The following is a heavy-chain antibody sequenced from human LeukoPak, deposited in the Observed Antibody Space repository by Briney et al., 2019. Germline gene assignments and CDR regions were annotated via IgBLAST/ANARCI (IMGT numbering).Heavy chain of an antibody. CDR2: IYYSGST. CDR1: GGSISSYY. J-gene: IGHJ6*02. D-gene: IGHD3-9*01. V-gene: IGHV4-59*01. CDR3: ARDTTVYYDILTGYYNDYYYYGMDV. Sequence: SETLSLTCTVSGGSISSYYWSWIRQPPGKGLEWIGYIYYSGSTNYNPSLKSRVTISVDTSKNQFSLKLSSVTAADTAVYYCARDTTVYYDILTGYYNDYYYYGMDVWGQGTTDTVSS.